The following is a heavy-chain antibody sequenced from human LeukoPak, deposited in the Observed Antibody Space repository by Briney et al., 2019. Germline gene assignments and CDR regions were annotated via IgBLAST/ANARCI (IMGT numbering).Heavy chain of an antibody. D-gene: IGHD3-22*01. CDR2: ISYDGSYK. J-gene: IGHJ4*02. CDR3: AKDHNYYESSPYYFDY. CDR1: GFTFSSYW. Sequence: PGGSLRLSCAASGFTFSSYWMSWVRQAPGKGLEWVAVISYDGSYKYYADSVKGRFTISRDNSKNTLHLQMNSLRPEDTAVYYCAKDHNYYESSPYYFDYWGQGTLVTVSS. V-gene: IGHV3-30*18.